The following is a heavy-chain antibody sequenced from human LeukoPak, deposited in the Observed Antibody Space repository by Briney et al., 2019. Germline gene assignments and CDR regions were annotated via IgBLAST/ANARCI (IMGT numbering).Heavy chain of an antibody. V-gene: IGHV4-39*01. CDR1: GGSLINTDFF. CDR2: IYHSGIT. D-gene: IGHD3-16*01. J-gene: IGHJ4*02. CDR3: VRQGLSSRFFDY. Sequence: SETLSLTCTVSGGSLINTDFFWGWIRQSPGKGLEWIGSIYHSGITQDNPSLKSRVAVSVDTSKNQLSLRLSSASAADTAVYYCVRQGLSSRFFDYWGQGTLVTVSS.